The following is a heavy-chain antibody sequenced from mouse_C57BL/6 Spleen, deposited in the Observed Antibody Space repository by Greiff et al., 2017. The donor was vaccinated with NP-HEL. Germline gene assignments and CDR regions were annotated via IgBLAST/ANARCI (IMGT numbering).Heavy chain of an antibody. Sequence: VQLQQSGPELVKPGASVKMSCKASGYTFTDYNMHWVKQSHGKSLEWIGYINPNNGGTSYNQKFKGKATLTVNKSSSTAYMELRSLTSEDSAVYYCAFYYYGSREAMDYWGQGTSVTVSS. CDR2: INPNNGGT. J-gene: IGHJ4*01. V-gene: IGHV1-22*01. CDR3: AFYYYGSREAMDY. D-gene: IGHD1-1*01. CDR1: GYTFTDYN.